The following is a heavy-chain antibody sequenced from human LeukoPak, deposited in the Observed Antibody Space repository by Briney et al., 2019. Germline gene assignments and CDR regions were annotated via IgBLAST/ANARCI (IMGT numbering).Heavy chain of an antibody. D-gene: IGHD5-18*01. J-gene: IGHJ4*02. CDR1: GGSFSGYY. CDR3: ARAHTAMALPFDC. Sequence: PSETLSLTCAVYGGSFSGYYWSWIRQPPGKGLEWIGEINHSGSTNYNPSLKSRVTISVDTFKNQFSLKLSSVTAADTAVYYCARAHTAMALPFDCWGQGTLVTVSS. CDR2: INHSGST. V-gene: IGHV4-34*01.